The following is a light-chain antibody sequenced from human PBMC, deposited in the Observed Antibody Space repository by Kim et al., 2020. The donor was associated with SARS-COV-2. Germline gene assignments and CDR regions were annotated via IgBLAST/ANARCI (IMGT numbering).Light chain of an antibody. V-gene: IGKV1-27*01. CDR2: AAS. J-gene: IGKJ2*01. Sequence: ASVGDRVTITCRASQDISNYLAWYQQKPGKVPKLLIHAASTLQSGVPSRFSGSISGTDFSLTISSLQAEDVATYYCQKYNSAPHTFGQGTKLEI. CDR1: QDISNY. CDR3: QKYNSAPHT.